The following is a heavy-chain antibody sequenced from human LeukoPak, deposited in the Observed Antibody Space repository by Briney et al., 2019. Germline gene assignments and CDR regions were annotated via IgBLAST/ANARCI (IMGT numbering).Heavy chain of an antibody. Sequence: PSETLSLTCTVSGGSISSYYWSWIRQPPGKGLEWIGYIYYSGSTNYNPSLKSRVTISVDTSKNQFSLKLSSVTAADTAVYYCARVYGSGSPKEYYFDYWGQGTLVTVSS. CDR1: GGSISSYY. CDR2: IYYSGST. D-gene: IGHD3-10*01. V-gene: IGHV4-59*01. J-gene: IGHJ4*02. CDR3: ARVYGSGSPKEYYFDY.